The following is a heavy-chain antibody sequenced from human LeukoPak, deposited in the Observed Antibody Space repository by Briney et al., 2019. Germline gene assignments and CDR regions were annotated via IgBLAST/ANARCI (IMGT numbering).Heavy chain of an antibody. Sequence: ASVKVSCKASGGTFSSYAISWVRQAPGQGLEWMGWMNPNSGNTGYAQKFQGRVTMTRNTSISTAYMELSSLRSEDTAVYYCAMPGGSGWYWDYYYYYGMDVWGQGTTVTVSS. J-gene: IGHJ6*02. CDR1: GGTFSSYA. CDR2: MNPNSGNT. V-gene: IGHV1-8*02. D-gene: IGHD6-19*01. CDR3: AMPGGSGWYWDYYYYYGMDV.